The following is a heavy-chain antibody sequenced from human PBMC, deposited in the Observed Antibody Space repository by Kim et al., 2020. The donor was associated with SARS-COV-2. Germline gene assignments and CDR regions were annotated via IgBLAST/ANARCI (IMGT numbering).Heavy chain of an antibody. V-gene: IGHV3-30*18. D-gene: IGHD3-3*01. CDR1: GFTFSSYG. CDR3: AKEGGVRFFGVVDYYYYYGMDV. J-gene: IGHJ6*02. Sequence: GGSLRLSCAASGFTFSSYGMHWVRQAPGKGLEWVAVISYDGSNKYYADSVKGRFTISRDNSKNTLYLQMNSLRAEDTAVYYCAKEGGVRFFGVVDYYYYYGMDVWGQGTTVTVSS. CDR2: ISYDGSNK.